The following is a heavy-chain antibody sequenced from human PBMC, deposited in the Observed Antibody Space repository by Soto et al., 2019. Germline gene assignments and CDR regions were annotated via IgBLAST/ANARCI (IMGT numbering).Heavy chain of an antibody. CDR2: IYYSGST. Sequence: PSETLSLTCTVSGGSISGYYWSWIRQPPGKGLEWIGYIYYSGSTNYNPSLKSRVTISVDTSKNHFSLKLSSVTAADTAVYYCAIVGPGWFDPWGQGTLVTVSS. J-gene: IGHJ5*02. CDR1: GGSISGYY. CDR3: AIVGPGWFDP. D-gene: IGHD3-16*01. V-gene: IGHV4-59*12.